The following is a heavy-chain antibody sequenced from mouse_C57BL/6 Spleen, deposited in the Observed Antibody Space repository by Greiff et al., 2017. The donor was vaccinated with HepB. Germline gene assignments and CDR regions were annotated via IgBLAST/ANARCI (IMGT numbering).Heavy chain of an antibody. CDR1: GYTFTSYG. CDR2: IYPRSGNT. CDR3: ARGDYSNFDY. Sequence: VQLKESGAELARPGASVKLSCKASGYTFTSYGISWVKQRTGQGLEWIGEIYPRSGNTYYNEKFKGKATLTADKSSSTAYMELRSLTSEDSAVYFCARGDYSNFDYWGQGTTLTVSS. V-gene: IGHV1-81*01. D-gene: IGHD2-5*01. J-gene: IGHJ2*01.